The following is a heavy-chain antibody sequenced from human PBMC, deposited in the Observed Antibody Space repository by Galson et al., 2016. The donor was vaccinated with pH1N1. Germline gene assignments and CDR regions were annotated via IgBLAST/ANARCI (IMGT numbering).Heavy chain of an antibody. CDR2: INSKSGRT. V-gene: IGHV1-2*06. CDR1: GYTFTEYY. D-gene: IGHD1-26*01. CDR3: SRAPMGSTLYYCDY. J-gene: IGHJ4*02. Sequence: SVKVSCKASGYTFTEYYIHWVRQAPGQGLEWMGRINSKSGRTDYAQSFQGRVTMTRDTSLSAAYMDLNRRRSDDTAVYYCSRAPMGSTLYYCDYWGQGTLVTVSS.